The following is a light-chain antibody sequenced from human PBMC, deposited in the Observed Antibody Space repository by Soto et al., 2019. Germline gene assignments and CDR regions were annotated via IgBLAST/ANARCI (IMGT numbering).Light chain of an antibody. CDR3: QQYNSYSQP. Sequence: DIQMTQSPSTLSSSVAHIFTINCRASQSISSWLAWYQQKPGKAPKLLIYKASSLESGVPSRFSGSGSGTEFTLTISSLQPDDFATYYCQQYNSYSQPFGQGTKVDIK. CDR2: KAS. J-gene: IGKJ1*01. V-gene: IGKV1-5*03. CDR1: QSISSW.